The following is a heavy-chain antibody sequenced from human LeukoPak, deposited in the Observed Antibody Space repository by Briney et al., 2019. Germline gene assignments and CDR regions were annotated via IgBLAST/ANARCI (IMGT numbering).Heavy chain of an antibody. CDR1: GYTFTSYA. CDR2: INAGNGNT. CDR3: ARGELLGNWFDP. J-gene: IGHJ5*02. D-gene: IGHD3-10*01. Sequence: ASVKVSRKASGYTFTSYAMHWVRQAPGQRLEWMGWINAGNGNTKYSQKFQGRVTITRDTSASTAYMELSSLRSEGTAVYYCARGELLGNWFDPWGQGTLVTVSS. V-gene: IGHV1-3*01.